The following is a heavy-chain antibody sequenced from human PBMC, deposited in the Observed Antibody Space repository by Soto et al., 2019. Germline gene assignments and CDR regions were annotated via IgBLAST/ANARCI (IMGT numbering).Heavy chain of an antibody. CDR1: GGSISSGGYY. CDR2: IYYSGST. D-gene: IGHD3-10*01. CDR3: ARGVTMVRGVIHTPYFDY. J-gene: IGHJ4*02. V-gene: IGHV4-31*03. Sequence: QVQLQESGPGLVKPSQTLSLTCTVSGGSISSGGYYWSWISQHPGKGLEWIGYIYYSGSTYYNPSLKSRVTISVDTSKNQCSLKLSSVTAADTAVYYCARGVTMVRGVIHTPYFDYWGQGTLVTVSS.